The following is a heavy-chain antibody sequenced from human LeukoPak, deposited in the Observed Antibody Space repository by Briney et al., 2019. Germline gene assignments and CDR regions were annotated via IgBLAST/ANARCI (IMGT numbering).Heavy chain of an antibody. Sequence: GRSLRLSWAASGFTFSSYGMHWVRQAPGKGLEWVSVISYDGSNKYYAESGKVRFTISRDNYKHTLYLQLKRLSAEATAVYYCAKDLERFGEFRPNNSFDPWGQGTLVTVSS. J-gene: IGHJ5*02. V-gene: IGHV3-30*18. CDR2: ISYDGSNK. CDR1: GFTFSSYG. CDR3: AKDLERFGEFRPNNSFDP. D-gene: IGHD3-10*01.